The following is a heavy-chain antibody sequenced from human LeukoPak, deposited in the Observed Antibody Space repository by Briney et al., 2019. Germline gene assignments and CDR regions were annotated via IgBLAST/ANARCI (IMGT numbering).Heavy chain of an antibody. Sequence: GGSLRLSCAASGFTVSSNYMSWVRQAPGKGLEWVSVIYSGGSTYYADSVKSRFTISRDNSKNTVYLQMNSQRAEDTAVYYCAREPGVYYDSSGYIIKGLWAFDIWGQGTMVTVSS. CDR1: GFTVSSNY. J-gene: IGHJ3*02. CDR3: AREPGVYYDSSGYIIKGLWAFDI. CDR2: IYSGGST. D-gene: IGHD3-22*01. V-gene: IGHV3-53*01.